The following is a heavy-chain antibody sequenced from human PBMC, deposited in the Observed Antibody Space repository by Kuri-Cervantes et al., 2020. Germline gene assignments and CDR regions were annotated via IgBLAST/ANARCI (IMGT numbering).Heavy chain of an antibody. CDR3: ARGEGAAAGTSY. D-gene: IGHD6-13*01. Sequence: SETLSLTCAVYGGSFSGYYWSWIRQPPGKGLEWIGEINHSGSTNYNPSLKSRVTISVDTSKNQFSLKLSSVTAADTAVYYCARGEGAAAGTSYWGQGTLVTVSS. CDR1: GGSFSGYY. CDR2: INHSGST. J-gene: IGHJ4*02. V-gene: IGHV4-34*01.